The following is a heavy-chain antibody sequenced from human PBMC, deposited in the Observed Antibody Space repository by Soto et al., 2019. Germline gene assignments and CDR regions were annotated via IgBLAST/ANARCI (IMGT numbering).Heavy chain of an antibody. CDR2: INAGNGNT. Sequence: ASVKVSCKASGYTFSNFGISWVRQAPGQRLEWMGWINAGNGNTKYSQKFQGRVTITRDTSASTAYMELSSLRSEDTAVYYCAIESIAAAGYYYYGMDVWGQGTTVTVSS. CDR1: GYTFSNFG. CDR3: AIESIAAAGYYYYGMDV. D-gene: IGHD6-13*01. J-gene: IGHJ6*02. V-gene: IGHV1-3*01.